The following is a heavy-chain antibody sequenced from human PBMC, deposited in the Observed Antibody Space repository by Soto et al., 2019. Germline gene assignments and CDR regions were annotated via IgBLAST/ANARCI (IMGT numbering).Heavy chain of an antibody. CDR3: ANRTHNYYDSSGYYFDY. V-gene: IGHV3-23*01. D-gene: IGHD3-22*01. Sequence: PGGSLRLSCAASGFTFSSYAMSWVRQAPGKGLEWVSAISGSGGSTYYADSVKGRFTISRDNSKNTLYLQMNSLRAEDTAVYYCANRTHNYYDSSGYYFDYWGQGTLVTVSS. CDR1: GFTFSSYA. CDR2: ISGSGGST. J-gene: IGHJ4*02.